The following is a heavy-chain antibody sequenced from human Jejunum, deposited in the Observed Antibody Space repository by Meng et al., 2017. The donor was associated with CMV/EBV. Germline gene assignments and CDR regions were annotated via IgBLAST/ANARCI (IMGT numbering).Heavy chain of an antibody. V-gene: IGHV1-18*01. CDR1: GYTLNSYG. J-gene: IGHJ4*02. Sequence: VPRVYSVEELEKPGASVNVSCNASGYTLNSYGISWVRQAPGQGLEWMGWISGYNANTNYAQKLQGRVTMTTDTSTSTAYMELRSLRSDDTALYDCAREADGATFDYWGQGTLVTVSS. CDR3: AREADGATFDY. D-gene: IGHD1-26*01. CDR2: ISGYNANT.